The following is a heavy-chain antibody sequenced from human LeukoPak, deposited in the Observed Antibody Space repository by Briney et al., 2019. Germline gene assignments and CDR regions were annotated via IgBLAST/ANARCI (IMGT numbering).Heavy chain of an antibody. CDR3: ATSQTTSGRYGNAFDI. V-gene: IGHV3-7*01. CDR2: TKQDGSEK. Sequence: GGSLRLSCAASGFTFSSYWMSWVRQAPGKGLEWVANTKQDGSEKYYVDSVKGRFTISRDNAKNSLYLQMNSLRAEDTAVYYCATSQTTSGRYGNAFDIWGQGTVLTVST. J-gene: IGHJ3*02. CDR1: GFTFSSYW. D-gene: IGHD6-19*01.